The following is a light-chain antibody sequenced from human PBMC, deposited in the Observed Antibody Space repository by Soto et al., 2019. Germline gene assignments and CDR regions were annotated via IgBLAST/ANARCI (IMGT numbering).Light chain of an antibody. V-gene: IGKV3-11*01. CDR1: QSISTY. Sequence: EIVLTQSPATLALSPGEIATLPCRASQSISTYLALYQQKPGQAPRLLIYDASYRATGIPARFSGSGSGTVFTLTISSLEPEDFAVYYCQKRSSCPLNFGGGTKVDIK. CDR2: DAS. J-gene: IGKJ4*01. CDR3: QKRSSCPLN.